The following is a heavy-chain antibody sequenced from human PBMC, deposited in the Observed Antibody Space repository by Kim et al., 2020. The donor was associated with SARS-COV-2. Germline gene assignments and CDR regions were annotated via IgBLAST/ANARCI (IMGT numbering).Heavy chain of an antibody. CDR3: ARLTIHGYSSSLGWFDP. CDR1: GYTFTSYY. D-gene: IGHD6-13*01. J-gene: IGHJ5*02. V-gene: IGHV1-46*01. Sequence: ASVKVSCKASGYTFTSYYMHWVRQAPGQGLEWMGIINPSGGSTSYAQKFQGRVTMTRDTSTSTVYMELSSLRSEDTAVYYCARLTIHGYSSSLGWFDPWGQGTLVTVSS. CDR2: INPSGGST.